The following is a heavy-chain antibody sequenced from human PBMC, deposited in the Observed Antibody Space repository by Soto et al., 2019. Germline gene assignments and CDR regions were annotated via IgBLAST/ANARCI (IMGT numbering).Heavy chain of an antibody. D-gene: IGHD4-4*01. CDR3: TRFDYSNYVGYYYYYGMDV. CDR2: IKSKTDGGTT. J-gene: IGHJ6*02. Sequence: PGGSLRLSCAASGFTFSNAWMNWVRQAPGKGLEWVGRIKSKTDGGTTDYAAPVKGRFTISRDDSKNTLYLQMNSLKTEDTAVYYCTRFDYSNYVGYYYYYGMDVWGQATTVTVSS. CDR1: GFTFSNAW. V-gene: IGHV3-15*07.